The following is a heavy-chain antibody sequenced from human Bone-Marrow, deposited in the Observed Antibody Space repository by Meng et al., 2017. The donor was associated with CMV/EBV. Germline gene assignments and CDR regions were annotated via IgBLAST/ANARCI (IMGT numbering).Heavy chain of an antibody. CDR2: ISSSSSTI. Sequence: GESLKISCAASGFTFSNAWMSWVRQAPGKGLEWVSYISSSSSTIYYADSVKGRFTISRDNSKNTLYLQMNSLRAEDTAVYYCAKGRKDIVLMVYAPDYGMDVWGQGTMVTVSS. CDR1: GFTFSNAW. V-gene: IGHV3-48*01. J-gene: IGHJ6*02. D-gene: IGHD2-8*01. CDR3: AKGRKDIVLMVYAPDYGMDV.